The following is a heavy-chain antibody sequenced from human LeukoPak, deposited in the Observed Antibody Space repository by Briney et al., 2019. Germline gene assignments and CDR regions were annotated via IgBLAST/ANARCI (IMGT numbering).Heavy chain of an antibody. D-gene: IGHD3-10*01. J-gene: IGHJ4*02. CDR2: IYPGDSDT. CDR3: ARRSMARGVPSSADY. Sequence: PGESLKISCKGSGYSFTSYWISWVRQMPGKGLEWMGIIYPGDSDTRYSPSFQGPVTISADKSISTAYLQWSSLKASDTAMYYRARRSMARGVPSSADYWGQGTLVTVSS. CDR1: GYSFTSYW. V-gene: IGHV5-51*01.